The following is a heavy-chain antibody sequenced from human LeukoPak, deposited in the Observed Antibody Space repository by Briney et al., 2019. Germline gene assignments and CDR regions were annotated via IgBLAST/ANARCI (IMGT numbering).Heavy chain of an antibody. D-gene: IGHD3-10*01. CDR3: ARGSKDLDF. J-gene: IGHJ4*02. CDR2: IGSSGDST. V-gene: IGHV3-23*01. CDR1: GFTFSSFA. Sequence: GGSLGLSCAPSGFTFSSFAMNWVRQAPGKGLEWVSTIGSSGDSTYYAGSVRGRFTISRDNSKNTMHLQMNNLRAEDTAFYYCARGSKDLDFWGQGTLVTVSS.